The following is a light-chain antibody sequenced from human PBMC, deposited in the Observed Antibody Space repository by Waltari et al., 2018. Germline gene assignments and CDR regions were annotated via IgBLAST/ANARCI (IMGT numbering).Light chain of an antibody. V-gene: IGKV4-1*01. CDR1: QSLLYTYNDKNY. J-gene: IGKJ1*01. CDR3: QQYYSRRT. Sequence: DIVMTQSPDSLAVSLGERATINCKSSQSLLYTYNDKNYLAWYQQKPGQPPKLLIYWASTRHSGVPDRFSGSGSATDFTLTISSLQAEDVAVYYCQQYYSRRTFGQGTRVEIK. CDR2: WAS.